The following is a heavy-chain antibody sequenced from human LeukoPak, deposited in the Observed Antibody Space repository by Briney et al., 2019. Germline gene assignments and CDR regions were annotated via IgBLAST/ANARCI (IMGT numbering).Heavy chain of an antibody. CDR1: GGSLNGRY. J-gene: IGHJ5*02. V-gene: IGHV4-34*01. CDR2: GSDIGGT. D-gene: IGHD3-3*01. Sequence: SSETLSLTCAVYGGSLNGRYWSWIRQSPGKGLEWIGEGSDIGGTKFNPSLKSRVSISADTSKNQFSLKLTSMTAADTAVYYCAKNGQSGFSFDPWGQGTLVTVSS. CDR3: AKNGQSGFSFDP.